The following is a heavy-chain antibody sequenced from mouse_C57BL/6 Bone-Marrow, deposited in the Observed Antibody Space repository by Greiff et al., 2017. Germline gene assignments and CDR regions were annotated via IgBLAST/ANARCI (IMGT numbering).Heavy chain of an antibody. D-gene: IGHD3-2*02. CDR3: ARGQLRPLDY. CDR2: INPSSGYT. Sequence: VKLQESGAELATPGASVTLSCKASGYTFTRYWMHWVKQRPGQGLEWIGSINPSSGYTTYNQKFKDKATLTADKSSSTAYMQLSSLTYEDSAVYDWARGQLRPLDYRGQGTTLTVAS. V-gene: IGHV1-7*01. CDR1: GYTFTRYW. J-gene: IGHJ2*01.